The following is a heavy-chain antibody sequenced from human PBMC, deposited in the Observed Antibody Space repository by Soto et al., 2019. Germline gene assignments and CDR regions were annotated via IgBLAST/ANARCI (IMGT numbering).Heavy chain of an antibody. V-gene: IGHV4-39*01. D-gene: IGHD3-16*01. Sequence: QLQLQESGPGLVKPSETLSLTCTVSGGSISSSRYYWGWIRQPPGKVLVWIGRIYYSGSTYYNPSLKSRVTISVDTSKNQSSLKLSSVTAADTAVYYCARQGPSVGGPPFDYWGQGTLVTVSS. CDR3: ARQGPSVGGPPFDY. CDR1: GGSISSSRYY. J-gene: IGHJ4*02. CDR2: IYYSGST.